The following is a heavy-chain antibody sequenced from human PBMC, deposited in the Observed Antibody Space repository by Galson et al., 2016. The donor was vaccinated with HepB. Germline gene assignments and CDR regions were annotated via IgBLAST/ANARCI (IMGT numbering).Heavy chain of an antibody. J-gene: IGHJ3*01. V-gene: IGHV3-23*01. Sequence: SLRLSCAASGFTFNSYDMSWVRQAPGKGLEWVSVLNGRTGRTYYADSVTGRFIISRDNSKNTLYLQMSNLRAEDTAVYYCAKACRGSYDDGCAFDFWGQGTMVTVSP. CDR2: LNGRTGRT. D-gene: IGHD1-26*01. CDR3: AKACRGSYDDGCAFDF. CDR1: GFTFNSYD.